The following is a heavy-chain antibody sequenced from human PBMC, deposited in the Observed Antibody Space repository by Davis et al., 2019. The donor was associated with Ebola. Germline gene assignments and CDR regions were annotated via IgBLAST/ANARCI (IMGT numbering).Heavy chain of an antibody. CDR1: GFTFNDYA. J-gene: IGHJ4*02. V-gene: IGHV3-64*04. D-gene: IGHD3-16*01. CDR3: ARYCHYPDCSYFDC. CDR2: INDYGTRT. Sequence: GESLKISCSASGFTFNDYAMHWVRQAPGRGLDFVSGINDYGTRTHYADSVRGRFTISRDDSKNAVYLQMNSLRAEDTATYYCARYCHYPDCSYFDCWGQGTVVAVSS.